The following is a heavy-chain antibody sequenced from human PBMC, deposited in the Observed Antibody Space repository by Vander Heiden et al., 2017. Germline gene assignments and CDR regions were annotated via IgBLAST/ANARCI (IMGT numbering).Heavy chain of an antibody. J-gene: IGHJ6*02. CDR3: ARGASSSSYYYYGMDV. CDR2: IGTAGDT. Sequence: EVQLVESGGGLIQAVGSLRLSYTDSGFTFSSYDMHWVRQATGEGLEWVSAIGTAGDTYYPGSVKGRFTISRENAKNSLYLQMNSLRAGDTAVYYCARGASSSSYYYYGMDVWGQGTTVTVSS. CDR1: GFTFSSYD. V-gene: IGHV3-13*01. D-gene: IGHD6-6*01.